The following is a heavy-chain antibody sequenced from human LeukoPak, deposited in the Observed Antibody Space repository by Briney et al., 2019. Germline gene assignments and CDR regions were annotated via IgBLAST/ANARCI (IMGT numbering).Heavy chain of an antibody. Sequence: GGSLRPSCAASGFTFSSYSMDWVRQAPGKGLEWVSPISSSSSYIYYADSVKGRFTISRDNAKNSLYLQMNSLRAEDTAVYYCARATRRAAAPDYWGQGTLVTVSS. V-gene: IGHV3-21*01. CDR1: GFTFSSYS. J-gene: IGHJ4*02. CDR3: ARATRRAAAPDY. CDR2: ISSSSSYI. D-gene: IGHD6-13*01.